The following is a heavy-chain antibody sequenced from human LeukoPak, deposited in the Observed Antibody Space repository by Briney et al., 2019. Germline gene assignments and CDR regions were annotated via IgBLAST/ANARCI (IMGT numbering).Heavy chain of an antibody. CDR1: GGSISSYY. J-gene: IGHJ4*02. CDR2: IYYSGST. CDR3: ARVVRFGELFRIDY. V-gene: IGHV4-59*01. Sequence: SETLSLTCTVSGGSISSYYWSWIRQPPGKGLEWIGYIYYSGSTNHNPSLKSRVTISVDTSKNQFSLKLSSVTAADTAVYYCARVVRFGELFRIDYWGQGTLVTVSS. D-gene: IGHD3-10*01.